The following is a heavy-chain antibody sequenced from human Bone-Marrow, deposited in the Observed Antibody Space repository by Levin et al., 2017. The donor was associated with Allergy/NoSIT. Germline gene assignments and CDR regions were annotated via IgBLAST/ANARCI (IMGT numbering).Heavy chain of an antibody. V-gene: IGHV1-24*01. Sequence: ASVKVSCKVYGHSVMDFSMHWVRQAPGKGLEWMGGFDPEDGEPIYAQKFHGRVTMTEDTSTDTASMEVSSLTYEDTAVYYCATDLGRDLKRRGPFNYWGQGTLVNVSS. CDR3: ATDLGRDLKRRGPFNY. J-gene: IGHJ4*02. D-gene: IGHD3-10*01. CDR2: FDPEDGEP. CDR1: GHSVMDFS.